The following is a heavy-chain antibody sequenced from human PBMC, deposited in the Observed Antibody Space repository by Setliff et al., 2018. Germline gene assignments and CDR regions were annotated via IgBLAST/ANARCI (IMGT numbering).Heavy chain of an antibody. CDR3: AKGDGGYPSDS. CDR2: INYYGSIFDDGTTYST. Sequence: SETLSLTCTVSGGSISNSTFYWGWIRQPPGKGLEWIGSINYYGSIFDDGTTYSTYYNPSLKSRATISIDTSKSQFSLKLSSMTAADTAVYYCAKGDGGYPSDSWGQGILVTVSS. V-gene: IGHV4-39*07. J-gene: IGHJ4*02. D-gene: IGHD2-15*01. CDR1: GGSISNSTFY.